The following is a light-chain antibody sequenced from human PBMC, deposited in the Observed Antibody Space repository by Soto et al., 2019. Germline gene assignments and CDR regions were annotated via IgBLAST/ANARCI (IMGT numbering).Light chain of an antibody. CDR2: GAS. CDR3: QQRSNWPPIT. Sequence: EIVITESPSTLSVSPGERATLSCSASHSVISNLAGYQQQPGQAPRLLMYGASTRATGIPARFSGSGSGTDFTLTISSLEPEDFAVYYCQQRSNWPPITFGQGTRMEIK. CDR1: HSVISN. V-gene: IGKV3-11*01. J-gene: IGKJ5*01.